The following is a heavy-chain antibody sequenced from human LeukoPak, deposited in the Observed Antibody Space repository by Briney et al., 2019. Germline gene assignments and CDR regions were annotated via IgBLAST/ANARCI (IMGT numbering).Heavy chain of an antibody. CDR2: IRSKANSYAT. CDR1: GFTVSDST. V-gene: IGHV3-73*01. J-gene: IGHJ4*02. CDR3: ARFSPSKLVFDY. Sequence: PGGSLRLSCAASGFTVSDSTMHWVRQASGKGLEWVGRIRSKANSYATAYAASVKGRFTISRDDSKNTAYLQMNSLKIEDTAVYYCARFSPSKLVFDYWGQGTLVTVSS. D-gene: IGHD6-6*01.